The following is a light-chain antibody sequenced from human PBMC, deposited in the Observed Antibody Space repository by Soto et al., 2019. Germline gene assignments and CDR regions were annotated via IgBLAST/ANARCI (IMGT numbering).Light chain of an antibody. CDR1: QSVLYSSNNKNY. V-gene: IGKV4-1*01. CDR3: KQYYTTPLT. CDR2: WAS. J-gene: IGKJ4*01. Sequence: DIVMTQSPDSLAVSLGERATINCKSSQSVLYSSNNKNYLAWHQQKPGQPPKLLIYWASTRESGVPDRFSGSGSGTDFTLTIRSLQAEDVAVYYCKQYYTTPLTFGGGTKVDIK.